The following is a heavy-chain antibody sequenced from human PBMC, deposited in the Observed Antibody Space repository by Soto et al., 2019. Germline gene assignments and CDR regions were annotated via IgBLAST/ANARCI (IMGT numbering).Heavy chain of an antibody. CDR3: STRGGGYDAFDH. Sequence: SETLSLTCAVYGGSFSGHSWTWIRQSPGKGLEWIGDINHSGRVNYSPSLKSRVTISLDTSKNQFSLTLSAVTAADTAMYYCSTRGGGYDAFDHWGQGVPVTVSS. D-gene: IGHD5-12*01. V-gene: IGHV4-34*01. CDR1: GGSFSGHS. J-gene: IGHJ4*02. CDR2: INHSGRV.